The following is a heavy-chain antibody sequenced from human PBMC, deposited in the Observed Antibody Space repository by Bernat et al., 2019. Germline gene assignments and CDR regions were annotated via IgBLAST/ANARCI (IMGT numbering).Heavy chain of an antibody. CDR1: GFTFTSSA. V-gene: IGHV1-58*02. CDR3: ATTLGDSSGYEPTGGGFDY. J-gene: IGHJ4*02. D-gene: IGHD3-22*01. CDR2: IVVGSGNT. Sequence: QMQLVQSGPEVKKPGTSVKVSCKASGFTFTSSAMQWVRQARGQRLSWIGWIVVGSGNTNYAQKFQERVTCTRDISTSKAYVGLSSLRSEDTDVYYCATTLGDSSGYEPTGGGFDYWGQGTLVTVSS.